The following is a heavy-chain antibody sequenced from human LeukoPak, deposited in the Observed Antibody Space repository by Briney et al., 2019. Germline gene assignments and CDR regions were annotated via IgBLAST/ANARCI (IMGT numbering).Heavy chain of an antibody. CDR2: IYYSGST. J-gene: IGHJ6*02. D-gene: IGHD1-7*01. Sequence: SETLSLTCSVSGGSISSYYWSWIRQPPGKGLEWIGYIYYSGSTNYNPSLKSRVTISVDTSKNQFSLKLSSVTAADTAVYYCARDNWNYGSSMDVWGQGTAVTVSS. CDR3: ARDNWNYGSSMDV. CDR1: GGSISSYY. V-gene: IGHV4-59*01.